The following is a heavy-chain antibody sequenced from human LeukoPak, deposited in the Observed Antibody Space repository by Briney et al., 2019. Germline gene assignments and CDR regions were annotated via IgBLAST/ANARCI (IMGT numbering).Heavy chain of an antibody. CDR1: GGSISSYY. CDR3: ARGGVVRDAFDI. CDR2: IYYSGST. Sequence: PSETLPLTCTVSGGSISSYYWSWIRQPPGKGLEWIGYIYYSGSTNYNPSLKSRVTISVDTSKNQFSLKLSSVTAADTAVYYCARGGVVRDAFDIWGQGTMVTVSS. J-gene: IGHJ3*02. D-gene: IGHD2-2*01. V-gene: IGHV4-59*01.